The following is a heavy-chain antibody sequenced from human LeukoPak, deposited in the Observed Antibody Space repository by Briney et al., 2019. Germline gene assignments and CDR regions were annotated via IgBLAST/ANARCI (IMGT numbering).Heavy chain of an antibody. J-gene: IGHJ3*02. D-gene: IGHD2-2*01. CDR1: GYTFTSYD. CDR3: ARDWDCSSTSCSGYAFDI. CDR2: MNPNSGNT. V-gene: IGHV1-8*03. Sequence: ASVKVSCKASGYTFTSYDINWVRQATGQGLEWMGWMNPNSGNTGYAQTFQGRVTITTDESTSTAYMELSSLRSEDTAVYYCARDWDCSSTSCSGYAFDIWGQGTMVTVSS.